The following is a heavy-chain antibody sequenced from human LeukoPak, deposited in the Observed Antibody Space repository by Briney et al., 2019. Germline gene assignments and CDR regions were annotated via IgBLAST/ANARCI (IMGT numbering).Heavy chain of an antibody. V-gene: IGHV1-46*01. CDR1: GYTFTSYY. J-gene: IGHJ3*02. Sequence: ASVKVSCTASGYTFTSYYMHWVRQAPGQGLEWMGIINPSGGSTSYAQKFQGRGTMARDTTTSTVYMELSSLRSEDTAVYYCASLPWLKDAFDIWGQGTMVTVSS. CDR3: ASLPWLKDAFDI. D-gene: IGHD5-24*01. CDR2: INPSGGST.